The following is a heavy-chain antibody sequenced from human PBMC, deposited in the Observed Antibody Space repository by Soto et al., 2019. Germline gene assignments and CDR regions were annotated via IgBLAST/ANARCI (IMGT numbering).Heavy chain of an antibody. CDR1: GFIFSGYS. J-gene: IGHJ4*02. CDR2: ISTTSTYI. D-gene: IGHD1-26*01. Sequence: VSLRLSCAGSGFIFSGYSMNWVRQAPGKGLEWVSSISTTSTYIYYADSVKGRFTVSRDNAKNSLYLQMTGLRPEDTAMYYCARDGIVGTTDFFDYWGQGTLVTVS. CDR3: ARDGIVGTTDFFDY. V-gene: IGHV3-21*01.